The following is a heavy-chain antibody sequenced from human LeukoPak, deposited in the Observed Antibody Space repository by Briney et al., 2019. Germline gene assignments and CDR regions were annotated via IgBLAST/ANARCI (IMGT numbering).Heavy chain of an antibody. J-gene: IGHJ4*02. V-gene: IGHV4-4*09. CDR3: ATLTTVVTAYYFDY. CDR1: GGFISSYY. CDR2: IYHSGST. D-gene: IGHD4-23*01. Sequence: KSSETLSLTCTVSGGFISSYYWSWIRQPPGKGLEWIGYIYHSGSTDYNPSLKSRVTISVDTSKSQFSLKLTSVTAADTAVYYCATLTTVVTAYYFDYWGQGTLVTVSS.